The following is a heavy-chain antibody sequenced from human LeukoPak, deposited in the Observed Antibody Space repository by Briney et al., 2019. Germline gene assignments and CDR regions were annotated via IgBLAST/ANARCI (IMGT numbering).Heavy chain of an antibody. J-gene: IGHJ5*02. V-gene: IGHV1-8*01. Sequence: ASVKVSCKASGYTFTSYDINWVRQATGQGLEWMGWMNPNSGNTGYAQKFQGRVTMTRNTSISTAYMELSSLRSEDTAVYYCARGSRIAARIYNWFDPWGQGTLVTVSS. D-gene: IGHD6-6*01. CDR3: ARGSRIAARIYNWFDP. CDR2: MNPNSGNT. CDR1: GYTFTSYD.